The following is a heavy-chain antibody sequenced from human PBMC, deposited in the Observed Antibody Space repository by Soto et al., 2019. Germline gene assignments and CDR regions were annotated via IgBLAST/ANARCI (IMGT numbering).Heavy chain of an antibody. V-gene: IGHV4-39*01. D-gene: IGHD6-19*01. CDR3: ARLRTPVAASYWYFDL. CDR1: GGSISSSSYY. J-gene: IGHJ2*01. CDR2: IYYSGST. Sequence: QLQLQESGPGLVKPSETLSLTCTVSGGSISSSSYYWGWIRQPPGKGLEWIGSIYYSGSTYYNPSLKSRFPISVDTATNQFSLNLSSVTAADTAVYYCARLRTPVAASYWYFDLWGRGTLVTVSS.